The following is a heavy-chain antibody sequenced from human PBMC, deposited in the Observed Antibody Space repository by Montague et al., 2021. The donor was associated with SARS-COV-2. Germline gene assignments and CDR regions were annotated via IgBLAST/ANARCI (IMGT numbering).Heavy chain of an antibody. Sequence: YLRLSCAASGFTFSSYAMHWVRQAPGKGLEWVAVISYDGSNKYYADSVKGRFTISRDNSKNTLYLQMNSLRAEDTAVYCCARDSEQQLVPDFDYWGQGTLVTVSS. CDR3: ARDSEQQLVPDFDY. V-gene: IGHV3-30*04. D-gene: IGHD6-13*01. CDR2: ISYDGSNK. CDR1: GFTFSSYA. J-gene: IGHJ4*02.